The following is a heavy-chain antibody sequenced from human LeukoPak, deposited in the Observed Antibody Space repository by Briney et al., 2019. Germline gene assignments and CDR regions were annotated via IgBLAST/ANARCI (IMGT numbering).Heavy chain of an antibody. D-gene: IGHD1-1*01. CDR3: ARGPPRGKYYYLDV. V-gene: IGHV3-13*01. CDR2: IGTASDT. Sequence: GGSLRLSCAASGFTFSSFDMHWVRQPTGQGLEWVSTIGTASDTHYPGSVEGRFTLSRDNAKNSLYLQMNSLTAGDTAVYYCARGPPRGKYYYLDVWGKGTTVTVSS. J-gene: IGHJ6*03. CDR1: GFTFSSFD.